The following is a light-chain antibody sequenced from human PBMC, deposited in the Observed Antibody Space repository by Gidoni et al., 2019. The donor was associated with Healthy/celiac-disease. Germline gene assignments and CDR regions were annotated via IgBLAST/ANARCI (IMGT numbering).Light chain of an antibody. V-gene: IGKV1-5*03. CDR1: QSISSW. CDR2: KAS. CDR3: QQYNRYIP. Sequence: DIQMTQSPSTLSASVGDRVTITSRASQSISSWLAWYQQKPGKAPKLLIYKASSLESGVPSRFSGSGSGTEFTLTISSLQPDDFATYYCQQYNRYIPFGQGTKVEIK. J-gene: IGKJ1*01.